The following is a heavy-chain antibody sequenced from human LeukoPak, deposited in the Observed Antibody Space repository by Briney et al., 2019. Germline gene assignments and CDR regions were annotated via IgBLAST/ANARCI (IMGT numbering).Heavy chain of an antibody. J-gene: IGHJ4*02. V-gene: IGHV3-66*02. CDR2: IYSGGST. CDR1: GFTVSTNY. CDR3: ARGSAYSH. D-gene: IGHD3-22*01. Sequence: GGSLSLSCAASGFTVSTNYMSWVRRAPGKGLEWVSVIYSGGSTYYADSVKGRFTISRDNSKNMLYLQMSSLRAEDAAVYYCARGSAYSHWGQGTLVTVSS.